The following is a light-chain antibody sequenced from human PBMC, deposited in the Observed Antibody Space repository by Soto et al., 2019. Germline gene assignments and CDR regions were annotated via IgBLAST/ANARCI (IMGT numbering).Light chain of an antibody. V-gene: IGKV1D-16*01. J-gene: IGKJ5*01. CDR2: AAS. CDR3: QQYNSYPIT. CDR1: QGISSW. Sequence: DIQITQSPSSFSSSVLDRFTITCRASQGISSWLAWYQQKPGKAPKLLIYAASSLQSGVPSRFSGSGSGTDLTLTISSLQPEDFATYYCQQYNSYPITFGQGTRLEIK.